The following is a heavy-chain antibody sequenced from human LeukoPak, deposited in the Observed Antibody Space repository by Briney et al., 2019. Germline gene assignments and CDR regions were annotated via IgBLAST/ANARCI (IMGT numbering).Heavy chain of an antibody. D-gene: IGHD6-13*01. CDR1: GYTFTGYY. V-gene: IGHV1-2*02. CDR3: AREGIAAAGGWFDP. J-gene: IGHJ5*02. CDR2: INPNSGGT. Sequence: ASVKVSCKASGYTFTGYYMHWVRQAPGQGLEWMGWINPNSGGTNYAQKFQGRVTMSRDTSISTAYMELSRLRSDDTAVYYCAREGIAAAGGWFDPWGQGTLVTVSS.